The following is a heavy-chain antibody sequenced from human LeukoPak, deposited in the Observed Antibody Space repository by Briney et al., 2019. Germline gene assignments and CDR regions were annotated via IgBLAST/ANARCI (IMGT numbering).Heavy chain of an antibody. J-gene: IGHJ6*02. CDR3: ARDYYYYDSSGYPFGSTLDYYYYGMDV. CDR1: GYTFTSYG. V-gene: IGHV1-18*01. D-gene: IGHD3-22*01. CDR2: ISAYNGNT. Sequence: ASVKVSCKASGYTFTSYGISWVRQAPGQGLEWMGWISAYNGNTNYAQKLQGRVTMTTDTSTSTAYMELRSLRSDDTAVYYSARDYYYYDSSGYPFGSTLDYYYYGMDVWGQGTTVTVSS.